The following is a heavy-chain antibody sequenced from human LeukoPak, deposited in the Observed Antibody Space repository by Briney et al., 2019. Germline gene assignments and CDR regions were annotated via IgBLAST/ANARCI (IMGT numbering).Heavy chain of an antibody. J-gene: IGHJ6*02. V-gene: IGHV3-30-3*01. D-gene: IGHD3-3*01. CDR1: GFTFSSYA. CDR2: ISYDGSNK. CDR3: ASPFWSGFPENYYYYGMDV. Sequence: PGRSLRLSCAASGFTFSSYAMHWVRQAPGKGLEWVAVISYDGSNKYYADSVKGRFTISRDNSKNTLYLQVNSLRAEDTAVYYCASPFWSGFPENYYYYGMDVWGQGTTVTVSS.